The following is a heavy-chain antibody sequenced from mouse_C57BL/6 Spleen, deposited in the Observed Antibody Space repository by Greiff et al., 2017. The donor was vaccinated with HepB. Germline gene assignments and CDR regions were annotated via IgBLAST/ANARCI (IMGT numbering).Heavy chain of an antibody. Sequence: QVQLQQPGAELVKPGASVKMSCKASGYTFTSYWITWVKQRPGQGLEWIGDIYPGSGSTNYNEKFKSKATLTVGTSSSTAYMQLSSLTSEDSAVYYCARSGNYGGDWFAYWGQGTLVTVSA. CDR3: ARSGNYGGDWFAY. V-gene: IGHV1-55*01. D-gene: IGHD2-1*01. CDR2: IYPGSGST. CDR1: GYTFTSYW. J-gene: IGHJ3*01.